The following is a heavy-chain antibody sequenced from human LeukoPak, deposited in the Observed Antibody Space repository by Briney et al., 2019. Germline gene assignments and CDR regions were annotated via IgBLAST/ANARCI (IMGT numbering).Heavy chain of an antibody. D-gene: IGHD3-10*01. V-gene: IGHV3-33*01. Sequence: PGGSLRLSCAASGFTFSSYGMHWVRQAPGKGLEWVAVIWYDGSNKYYADSVKGRFTISRDNSKNTLYLQMNSLRAEDTAVYYCARDSVTMVRGVNPYFDYWAGGPWSPSPQ. CDR2: IWYDGSNK. CDR3: ARDSVTMVRGVNPYFDY. J-gene: IGHJ4*02. CDR1: GFTFSSYG.